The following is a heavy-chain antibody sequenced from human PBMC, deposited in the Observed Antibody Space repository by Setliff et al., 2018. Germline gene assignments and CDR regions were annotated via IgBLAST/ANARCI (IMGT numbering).Heavy chain of an antibody. CDR1: GGSISNSTFY. CDR2: INYHGNIFHDGTTHST. CDR3: AIGGGYCDFFDCFPFDN. D-gene: IGHD3-16*01. Sequence: PSETLSLTCTVSGGSISNSTFYWGWIRQPPGKGLEWIGSINYHGNIFHDGTTHSTYYNPSLKSRVSISVDRSNNQFSLKLNSVTAADTALYYCAIGGGYCDFFDCFPFDNWGQGFLVTVSS. V-gene: IGHV4-39*07. J-gene: IGHJ4*02.